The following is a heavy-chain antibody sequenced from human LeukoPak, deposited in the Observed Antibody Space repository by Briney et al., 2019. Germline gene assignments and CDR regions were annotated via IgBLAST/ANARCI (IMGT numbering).Heavy chain of an antibody. J-gene: IGHJ6*04. CDR2: IYHSGST. D-gene: IGHD2-15*01. Sequence: SETLSLTCAVSGYSISSGYYWGWIRQPPGKGLEWIGSIYHSGSTYYNPSLKSRVTISVDTSKNQSSLKLSSVTAADTAVYYCAREGGGYCSGGSCPYGMDVWGKGTTVTVSS. CDR1: GYSISSGYY. CDR3: AREGGGYCSGGSCPYGMDV. V-gene: IGHV4-38-2*01.